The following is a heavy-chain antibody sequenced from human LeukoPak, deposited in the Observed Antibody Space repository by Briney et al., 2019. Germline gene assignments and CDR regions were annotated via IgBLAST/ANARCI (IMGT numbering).Heavy chain of an antibody. D-gene: IGHD4-23*01. Sequence: GGSLRLSCAASGFSFNNYAMSWVRQAPGKGLEWVSAISTTGGSTYYADSVKGRFTISRDNSKNTLSRQMDSLRVEDTAVYYCAKDWTTVVTPKGYYFDSWGQGTLVTVSS. V-gene: IGHV3-23*01. CDR1: GFSFNNYA. J-gene: IGHJ4*02. CDR2: ISTTGGST. CDR3: AKDWTTVVTPKGYYFDS.